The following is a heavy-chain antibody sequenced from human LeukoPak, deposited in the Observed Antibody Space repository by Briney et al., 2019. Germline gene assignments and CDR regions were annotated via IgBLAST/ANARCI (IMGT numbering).Heavy chain of an antibody. CDR3: ARSGELVPPFDY. J-gene: IGHJ4*02. CDR2: ISSSSSTI. Sequence: PGGSLRLSSAAPVFTFRTYSMNCGRQAPGKGLEWVSYISSSSSTIYYADSVKGRFTISRDNAKNSLYLQMNSLRAEDTAVYYCARSGELVPPFDYWGQGTMVTVSS. CDR1: VFTFRTYS. D-gene: IGHD6-6*01. V-gene: IGHV3-48*01.